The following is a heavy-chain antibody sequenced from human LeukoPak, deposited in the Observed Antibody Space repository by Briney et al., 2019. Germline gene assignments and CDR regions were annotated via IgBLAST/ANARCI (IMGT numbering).Heavy chain of an antibody. V-gene: IGHV3-33*06. CDR3: AKDRRQLWLLGDAFDI. CDR2: IWYDGSNK. Sequence: PGGSLRLSCAASGFTFSSYGMHWVRQAPGKGLEWVAVIWYDGSNKYYADSVKGRFTISRGNSKNTLYLQMNSLRAEDTAVYYRAKDRRQLWLLGDAFDIWGQGTMDTVSS. CDR1: GFTFSSYG. J-gene: IGHJ3*02. D-gene: IGHD5-18*01.